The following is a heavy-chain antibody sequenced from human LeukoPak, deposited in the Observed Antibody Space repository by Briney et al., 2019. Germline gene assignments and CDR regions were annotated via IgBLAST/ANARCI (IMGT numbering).Heavy chain of an antibody. J-gene: IGHJ3*02. V-gene: IGHV4-59*02. CDR2: IFYSGST. Sequence: GSLRLSCAASGFTVSSNYMSWVRQAPGKGLEWIGNIFYSGSTYYSPSLKSRVTISLDTSRNQFSLKLTSVTAADTAVYYCAKSNGYGLVDIWGQGTMVTVSS. CDR3: AKSNGYGLVDI. CDR1: GFTVSSNY. D-gene: IGHD3-10*01.